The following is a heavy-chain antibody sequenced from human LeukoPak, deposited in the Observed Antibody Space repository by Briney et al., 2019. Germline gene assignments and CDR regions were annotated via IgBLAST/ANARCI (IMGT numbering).Heavy chain of an antibody. Sequence: SETLSLTCTVSGGSINSYYWSWIRQPPGKGLEWIGYIYYSGSTNYNPSLKSRVTISVDTSKNQFSLKLSSVTAADTAVYYCARVASVSVIDYWGQGTLVTVSS. V-gene: IGHV4-59*01. D-gene: IGHD5/OR15-5a*01. CDR1: GGSINSYY. J-gene: IGHJ4*02. CDR3: ARVASVSVIDY. CDR2: IYYSGST.